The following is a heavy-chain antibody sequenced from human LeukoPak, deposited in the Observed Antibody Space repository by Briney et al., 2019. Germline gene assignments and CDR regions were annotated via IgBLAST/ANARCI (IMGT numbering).Heavy chain of an antibody. CDR3: ARDGGYGSGSAL. V-gene: IGHV4-59*01. CDR1: GGSISNYY. D-gene: IGHD3-10*01. J-gene: IGHJ4*02. CDR2: IYYDGNT. Sequence: PSETLSLTCAVSGGSISNYYWTWIRQPSGKGLEWIGSIYYDGNTNYNPSLKSRVTISLDTPTNKFSLKLTSVTAADTAVYYCARDGGYGSGSALWGQGTLITVSS.